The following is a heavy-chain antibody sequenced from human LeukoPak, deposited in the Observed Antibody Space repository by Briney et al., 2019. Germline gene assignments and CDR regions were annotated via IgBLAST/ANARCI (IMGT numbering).Heavy chain of an antibody. D-gene: IGHD6-19*01. CDR1: GFTVSSTY. J-gene: IGHJ3*02. CDR3: ARGGGRSGWSDAFDM. CDR2: IYSGGTT. V-gene: IGHV3-53*01. Sequence: GGSLRLSYAASGFTVSSTYMSWVRQAPGQGLEWVSVIYSGGTTYYADSVKGRFSISRDNSKNTLYLQMNSLRAEDTAVYYCARGGGRSGWSDAFDMWGQGTTVTVSS.